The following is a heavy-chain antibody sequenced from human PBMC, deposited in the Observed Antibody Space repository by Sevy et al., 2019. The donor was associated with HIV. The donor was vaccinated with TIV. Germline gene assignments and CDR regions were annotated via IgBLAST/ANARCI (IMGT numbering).Heavy chain of an antibody. CDR2: ISSRNNYT. D-gene: IGHD6-13*01. CDR3: ARARIAASAPYSFDY. Sequence: GGSLRLSCAASGFTFSDYYMSWIRQAPGKGLEWISYISSRNNYTNYADSVKGRFTISRNNAKNSLYLHMDSLRAEDTAVYYCARARIAASAPYSFDYWGQGTLVTVSS. CDR1: GFTFSDYY. J-gene: IGHJ4*02. V-gene: IGHV3-11*06.